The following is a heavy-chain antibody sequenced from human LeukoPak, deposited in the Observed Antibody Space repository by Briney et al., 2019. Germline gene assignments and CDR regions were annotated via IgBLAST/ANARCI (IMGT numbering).Heavy chain of an antibody. Sequence: SETLSLACTVSGGSISNYYWSWIRQPPGKGVEWIAYIFDSGDTRYNPSLKSRVTISVDTSKNQFSLKLNSVTAADTAVYYCARHPLRGGFDYWGQGTLVTVSS. J-gene: IGHJ4*02. CDR3: ARHPLRGGFDY. CDR2: IFDSGDT. CDR1: GGSISNYY. V-gene: IGHV4-59*08.